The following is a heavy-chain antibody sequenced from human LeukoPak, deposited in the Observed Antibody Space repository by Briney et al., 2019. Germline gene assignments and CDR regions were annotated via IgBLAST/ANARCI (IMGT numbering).Heavy chain of an antibody. J-gene: IGHJ4*02. Sequence: PGGSLRLSCAASGFTFSSYWMSWVRQAPGKGLEWVANIKQDGSEKYYVDSVKGRFTISRDNAKNSLYLQMNSLRAEDTAVYYCARDALSYCGGDCDPVYWGQGTLVTVSS. V-gene: IGHV3-7*01. CDR1: GFTFSSYW. CDR3: ARDALSYCGGDCDPVY. CDR2: IKQDGSEK. D-gene: IGHD2-21*02.